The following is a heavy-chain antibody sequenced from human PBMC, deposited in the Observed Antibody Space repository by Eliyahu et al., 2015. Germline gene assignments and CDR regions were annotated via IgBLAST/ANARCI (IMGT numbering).Heavy chain of an antibody. CDR3: ARDIAVAGAFDY. Sequence: QVQLVQSGAEVKKPGAXVKVSCKASGXTFTSYAMHWVRQAPGQRLEWMGWINAGNGNTKYSQKFQGRVTITRDTSASTAYMELSSLRSEDTAVYYCARDIAVAGAFDYWGQGTLVTVSS. V-gene: IGHV1-3*01. D-gene: IGHD6-19*01. CDR2: INAGNGNT. CDR1: GXTFTSYA. J-gene: IGHJ4*02.